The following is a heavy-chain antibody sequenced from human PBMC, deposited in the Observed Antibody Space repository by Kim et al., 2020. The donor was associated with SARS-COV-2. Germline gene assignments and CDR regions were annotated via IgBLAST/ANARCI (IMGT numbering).Heavy chain of an antibody. CDR3: ARDWDCSSTSCSPNWFDP. J-gene: IGHJ5*02. V-gene: IGHV3-11*06. D-gene: IGHD2-2*01. Sequence: KGRFTISRDNAKNSLYLQMNSLRAEDTAVYYCARDWDCSSTSCSPNWFDPWGQGTLVTVSS.